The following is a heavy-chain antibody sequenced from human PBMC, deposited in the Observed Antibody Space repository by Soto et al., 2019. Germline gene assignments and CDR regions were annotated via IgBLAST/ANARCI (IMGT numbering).Heavy chain of an antibody. CDR3: ARVRSGYDWGVRPYYYYGMDV. CDR1: GGSISSYY. CDR2: IYYSGST. V-gene: IGHV4-59*01. D-gene: IGHD5-12*01. J-gene: IGHJ6*02. Sequence: SETLSLTCTVSGGSISSYYWSWIRQPPGKGLEWIGYIYYSGSTNYNPSLKSRVTISVDTSKNQFSLKLSSVTAADTAVYYCARVRSGYDWGVRPYYYYGMDVWGQGTTVTVSS.